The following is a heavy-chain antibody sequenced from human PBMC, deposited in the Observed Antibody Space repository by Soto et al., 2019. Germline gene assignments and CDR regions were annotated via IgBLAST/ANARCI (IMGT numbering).Heavy chain of an antibody. CDR2: IGSSGSNI. Sequence: GGSLRLSCAASGFTFSDYYMSWIRQAPGKGLEWVSYIGSSGSNIYYADSVKGRFTISRDNAKSSLYLQMHSLRADDTAVYYCARGGYSYGYFDYWGQGTLVTVSS. V-gene: IGHV3-11*01. CDR3: ARGGYSYGYFDY. J-gene: IGHJ4*02. CDR1: GFTFSDYY. D-gene: IGHD5-18*01.